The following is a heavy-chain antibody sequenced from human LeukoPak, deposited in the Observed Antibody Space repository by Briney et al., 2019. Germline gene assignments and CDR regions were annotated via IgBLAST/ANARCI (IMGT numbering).Heavy chain of an antibody. CDR3: ARDNAVDTAKRPEGFDAFDI. V-gene: IGHV3-48*01. CDR1: GFTFSSYS. D-gene: IGHD5-18*01. Sequence: PGGSLRLSCAASGFTFSSYSMNWVRQAPGKGLEWVSYISSSSSTIYYADSVKGRFTISRDNSKNTLYLQMNSLRAEDTAVYYCARDNAVDTAKRPEGFDAFDIWGQGTMVTVSS. J-gene: IGHJ3*02. CDR2: ISSSSSTI.